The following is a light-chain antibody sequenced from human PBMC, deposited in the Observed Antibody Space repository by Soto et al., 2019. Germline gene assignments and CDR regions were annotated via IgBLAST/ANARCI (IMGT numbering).Light chain of an antibody. V-gene: IGLV1-51*01. CDR3: GTWDSSLSAVV. Sequence: QSVLTQPPSVSAAPGQKVTISCSGSSSNIGNNYVSWYQQFPGTAPKLLIYDNNKRPSGIPDRFSGSKSGTSATLDITGLQTGDEADYYCGTWDSSLSAVVFGGGTKVTV. CDR2: DNN. J-gene: IGLJ2*01. CDR1: SSNIGNNY.